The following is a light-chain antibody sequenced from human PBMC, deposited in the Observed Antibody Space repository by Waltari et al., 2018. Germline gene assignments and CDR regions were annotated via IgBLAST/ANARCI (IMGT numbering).Light chain of an antibody. CDR2: DAS. J-gene: IGKJ3*01. CDR3: QQYDNVPFT. Sequence: DIQMPQSPSSLSASVGDRVTIACQASQDISNYINWYQQKPGKAPKLLIYDASNLSTGVPSRFSGGGSGTTFTLTISSLQPEDLAIYFYQQYDNVPFTFGPGTRVDFK. CDR1: QDISNY. V-gene: IGKV1-33*01.